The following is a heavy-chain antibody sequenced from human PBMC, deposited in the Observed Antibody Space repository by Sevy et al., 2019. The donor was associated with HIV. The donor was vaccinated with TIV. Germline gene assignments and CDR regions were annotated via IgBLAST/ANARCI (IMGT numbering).Heavy chain of an antibody. CDR3: ARANSGWYRDGFDL. D-gene: IGHD6-19*01. V-gene: IGHV4-61*01. CDR2: IYYSGTT. J-gene: IGHJ3*01. Sequence: SETLSLTCTVSGGSVSSGSYYWSWIRQPPGKGLEWIGYIYYSGTTNYNPSLKSRVTISVDTSKNQFSLKLSSVTAADTAVYYCARANSGWYRDGFDLWGQGTMVTVSS. CDR1: GGSVSSGSYY.